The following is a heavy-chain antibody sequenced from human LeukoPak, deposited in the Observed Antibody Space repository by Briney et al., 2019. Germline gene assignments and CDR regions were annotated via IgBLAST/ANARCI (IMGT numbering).Heavy chain of an antibody. CDR1: GFTFSNYD. D-gene: IGHD3-22*01. CDR3: AKGVYYDSSGSNWFDP. Sequence: GGSLRLSCAASGFTFSNYDMSWVRQAPGKGLEWVSSISSGGVSTYYADSVKGRFTISRDNSKNTLYLQMNSLRAEDTAVYYCAKGVYYDSSGSNWFDPWGQGTLVTVSS. V-gene: IGHV3-23*03. J-gene: IGHJ5*02. CDR2: ISSGGVST.